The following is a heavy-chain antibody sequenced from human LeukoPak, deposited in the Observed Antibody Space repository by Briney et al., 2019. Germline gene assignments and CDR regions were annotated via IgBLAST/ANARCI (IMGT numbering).Heavy chain of an antibody. CDR2: ISYDGSNK. CDR1: GFTFSSYA. J-gene: IGHJ4*02. V-gene: IGHV3-30*04. D-gene: IGHD6-13*01. Sequence: GGSLRLSCAASGFTFSSYAMHWVRQAPGKGLEWVAVISYDGSNKYYADSVKGRFTISRDNSKNSLYLQMNSLRTEDSALYYCAKGGYSSTFQGLDYWGQGTLVTVSS. CDR3: AKGGYSSTFQGLDY.